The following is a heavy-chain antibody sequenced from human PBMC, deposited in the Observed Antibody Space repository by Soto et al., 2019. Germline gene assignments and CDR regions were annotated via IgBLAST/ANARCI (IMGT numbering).Heavy chain of an antibody. CDR3: ARVRPSVVVALDAFDI. J-gene: IGHJ3*02. CDR2: IYYSGST. D-gene: IGHD2-15*01. CDR1: GGSISSGGYY. Sequence: QVQLQESGPGLVKPSQTLSLTCTVSGGSISSGGYYWSWIRQHPGKGLEWIGYIYYSGSTYYNPSLKSRVTLSVDTSKNQFSLKLSSVTAADTAVYYCARVRPSVVVALDAFDIWGQGTMVTVSS. V-gene: IGHV4-31*03.